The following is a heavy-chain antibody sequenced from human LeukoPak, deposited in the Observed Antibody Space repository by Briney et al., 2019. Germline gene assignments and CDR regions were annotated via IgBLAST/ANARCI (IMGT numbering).Heavy chain of an antibody. D-gene: IGHD1-26*01. J-gene: IGHJ4*02. CDR1: GGCISSNTYY. CDR2: INYSGTT. Sequence: SETLSLTCSVSGGCISSNTYYWGWIRQPPGKGLEWIATINYSGTTHYNPSLKSRVTISADTSNNQLSLKLNSLTAADTAVYYCAGGRWISGSYYNFDYWGQGTLVTVSS. V-gene: IGHV4-39*07. CDR3: AGGRWISGSYYNFDY.